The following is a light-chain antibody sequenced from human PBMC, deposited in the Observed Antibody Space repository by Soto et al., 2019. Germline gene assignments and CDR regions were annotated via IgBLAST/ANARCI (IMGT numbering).Light chain of an antibody. Sequence: QSALTQSPSASATPGQGVSITCSGSGSNIGTFYVSWYQHVPGTAPRLLIYSNNQRPSGVPDRFSGSKSGTSASLAISGLRSEDEAYYYCTAWDDNLSAVLFGGGTKVTVL. CDR2: SNN. J-gene: IGLJ2*01. V-gene: IGLV1-47*02. CDR3: TAWDDNLSAVL. CDR1: GSNIGTFY.